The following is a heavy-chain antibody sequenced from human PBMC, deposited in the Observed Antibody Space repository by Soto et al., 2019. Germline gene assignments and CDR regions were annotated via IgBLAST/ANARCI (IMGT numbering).Heavy chain of an antibody. CDR1: GFTFSSYA. CDR3: AKDRYSSRYGMDV. J-gene: IGHJ6*02. CDR2: ISYDGSNK. V-gene: IGHV3-30-3*01. Sequence: PGGSLRLSCAASGFTFSSYAMHWVRQAPGKGLEWVAVISYDGSNKYYADSVKGRFTISRDNSKNTLYLQMNSLRAEDTAVYYCAKDRYSSRYGMDVWGQGTTVTVSS. D-gene: IGHD6-13*01.